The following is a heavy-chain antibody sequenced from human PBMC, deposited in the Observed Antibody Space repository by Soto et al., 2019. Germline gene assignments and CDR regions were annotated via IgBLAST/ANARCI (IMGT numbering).Heavy chain of an antibody. J-gene: IGHJ4*02. CDR3: ARPRSRGVTGYYDY. D-gene: IGHD3-9*01. Sequence: SETLSLTCTVSGGSISSSSYYWGWIRQPPGKGLEWIGSIYYSGYTYYNPSLKSRVTISVDTSKNQFSLKLSSVTAADTAVYYCARPRSRGVTGYYDYWGQGTLVTVSS. CDR2: IYYSGYT. CDR1: GGSISSSSYY. V-gene: IGHV4-39*01.